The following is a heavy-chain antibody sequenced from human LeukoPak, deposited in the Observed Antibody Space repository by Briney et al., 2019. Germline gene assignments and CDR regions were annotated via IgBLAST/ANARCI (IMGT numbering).Heavy chain of an antibody. J-gene: IGHJ4*02. CDR2: ISYDGSNK. CDR3: AKSLNSNAYCGGDCYSPFDY. Sequence: GGSLRLSCAASGFTFSSYGMHWVRQAPGKGLEWVAVISYDGSNKYYADSVKGRFTISRDNSKNTLYLQMNSLRAEDTAVYYCAKSLNSNAYCGGDCYSPFDYWGQGTLVTVSS. CDR1: GFTFSSYG. V-gene: IGHV3-30*18. D-gene: IGHD2-21*02.